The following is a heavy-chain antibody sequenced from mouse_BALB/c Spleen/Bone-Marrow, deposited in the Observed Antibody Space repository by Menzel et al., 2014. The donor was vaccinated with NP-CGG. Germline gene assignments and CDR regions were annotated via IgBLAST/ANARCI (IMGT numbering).Heavy chain of an antibody. CDR3: ARKGNYHYYGYYDMDY. D-gene: IGHD1-2*01. Sequence: EVKLMESGGGLVQPGGSRKLSCAASGFTFSTFGMHWVRQAPEKGLEWIAHISSGSSTIYYADTVKGRFTISRDNPKNTVFLQMTSLRSEDTAMYYCARKGNYHYYGYYDMDYWGQGTSVTVSS. CDR2: ISSGSSTI. J-gene: IGHJ4*01. CDR1: GFTFSTFG. V-gene: IGHV5-17*02.